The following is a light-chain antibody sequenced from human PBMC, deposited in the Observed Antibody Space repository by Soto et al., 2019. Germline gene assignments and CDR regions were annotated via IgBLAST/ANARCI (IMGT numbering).Light chain of an antibody. Sequence: EVVMTQSPLSLPVTLGQPASISCRSSQSLVYSDGNTYLNWFQQRPGKSPRRLIYKVSNRDSGVPDRISGSGSGTDFTLKISRVEAEDVGVYYCMQGTHWPTTFGQGTKVEIK. J-gene: IGKJ1*01. CDR3: MQGTHWPTT. CDR2: KVS. V-gene: IGKV2-30*01. CDR1: QSLVYSDGNTY.